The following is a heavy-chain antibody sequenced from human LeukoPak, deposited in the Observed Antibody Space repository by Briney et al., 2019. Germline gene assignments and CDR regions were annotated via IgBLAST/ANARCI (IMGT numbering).Heavy chain of an antibody. J-gene: IGHJ4*02. CDR3: ARDGYSRSLGY. Sequence: GGSLRLSCAASGFTFSSYWMSWVRQAPGKGLEWVANIKQDGSEKYYVDSVKGRFTISRDNAKNSLYLQMNSLRAKDTAVYYCARDGYSRSLGYWGQGTLVTVSS. D-gene: IGHD5-18*01. CDR1: GFTFSSYW. V-gene: IGHV3-7*01. CDR2: IKQDGSEK.